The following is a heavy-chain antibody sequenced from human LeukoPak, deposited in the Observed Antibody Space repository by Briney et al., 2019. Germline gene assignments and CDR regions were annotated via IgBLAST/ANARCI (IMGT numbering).Heavy chain of an antibody. CDR3: ARDRRQLWLRGGYLVDP. J-gene: IGHJ5*02. CDR1: GYTFTSYA. CDR2: INAGNGNT. D-gene: IGHD5-18*01. Sequence: ASVKASCKASGYTFTSYAMHWVRQAPGQRLEWMGWINAGNGNTKYSQKFQGRVTITRDTTASTAYMELSSLRSEDTAVYYCARDRRQLWLRGGYLVDPWGQGTLVTVSS. V-gene: IGHV1-3*01.